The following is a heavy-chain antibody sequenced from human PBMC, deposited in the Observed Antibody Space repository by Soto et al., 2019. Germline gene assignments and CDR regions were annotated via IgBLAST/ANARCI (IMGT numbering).Heavy chain of an antibody. CDR3: ARCTPQLGIFDY. CDR1: GGTFSSYA. D-gene: IGHD7-27*01. J-gene: IGHJ4*01. V-gene: IGHV1-69*12. Sequence: QVQLVQSGAEVKKPGSSVKVSCKASGGTFSSYAISWVRQAPGQGLEWMGGIIPIFGTANYAQKFQGRVTITADESRSPAYMELGSLRSEDTAVYYCARCTPQLGIFDYWGHGTLVTVS. CDR2: IIPIFGTA.